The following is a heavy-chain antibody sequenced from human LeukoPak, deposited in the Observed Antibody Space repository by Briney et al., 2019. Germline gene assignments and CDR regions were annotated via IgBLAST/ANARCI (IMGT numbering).Heavy chain of an antibody. CDR1: GGSISSYN. CDR2: IYNSWST. Sequence: SETLSLTCTVSGGSISSYNWSWIRQPPRKGLGWVWFIYNSWSTNYNPSLKSRVTISVDTSKTEFSLKLSSMTSADTAVYYCATVVSGRQYYDFWSGYFDYYYYMDVWGKGTTVTVSS. V-gene: IGHV4-59*01. CDR3: ATVVSGRQYYDFWSGYFDYYYYMDV. D-gene: IGHD3-3*01. J-gene: IGHJ6*03.